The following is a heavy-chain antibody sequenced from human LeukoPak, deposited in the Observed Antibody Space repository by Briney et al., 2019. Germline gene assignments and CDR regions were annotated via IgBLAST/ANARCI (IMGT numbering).Heavy chain of an antibody. CDR2: ISGSGGST. Sequence: GGSLRLSCAASGFTFSSYAMSWVRQAPGKGLECVSAISGSGGSTYYADSVKGRFTISRDNSKNTLYLQMNSLRAEDTAVYYCAKSDSRTITMIVVVITGFDYWGQGTLVTVSS. CDR3: AKSDSRTITMIVVVITGFDY. J-gene: IGHJ4*02. CDR1: GFTFSSYA. V-gene: IGHV3-23*01. D-gene: IGHD3-22*01.